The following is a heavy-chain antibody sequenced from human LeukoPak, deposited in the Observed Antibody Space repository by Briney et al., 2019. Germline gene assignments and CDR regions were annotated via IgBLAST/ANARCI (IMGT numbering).Heavy chain of an antibody. D-gene: IGHD6-13*01. Sequence: SETLSLTCAVYGGSFSGYYWSWIRQPPGKGLEWIGEINHSGSTNYNPSLKSRVTISVDTSKNQFSLKLSSVTAADTAVYYCASQEGGAAAYYFDYWGQGTLVTVSS. V-gene: IGHV4-34*01. CDR1: GGSFSGYY. J-gene: IGHJ4*02. CDR2: INHSGST. CDR3: ASQEGGAAAYYFDY.